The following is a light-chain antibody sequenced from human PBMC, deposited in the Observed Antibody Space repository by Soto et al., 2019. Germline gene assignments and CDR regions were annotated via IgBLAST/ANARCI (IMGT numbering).Light chain of an antibody. CDR1: QSLVYSDGNTY. CDR3: MQGTHWPPYT. V-gene: IGKV2-30*01. Sequence: DVVMTQSPLSLPVTLGQPASISCRSSQSLVYSDGNTYLNWFQQRPGQSPRRLIYKVSNRDSGVPERFSGSGSCADFILKISRVEAEDVGVYYCMQGTHWPPYTFGQGTKLEIK. J-gene: IGKJ2*01. CDR2: KVS.